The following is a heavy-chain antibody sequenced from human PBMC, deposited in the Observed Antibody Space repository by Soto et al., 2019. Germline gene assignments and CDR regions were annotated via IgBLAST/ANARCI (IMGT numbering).Heavy chain of an antibody. CDR3: AKRLHTSSCYAAFDY. J-gene: IGHJ4*02. V-gene: IGHV3-23*01. CDR2: ISDSGSST. CDR1: GFTFSSYA. D-gene: IGHD6-13*01. Sequence: EVQLLESGGGLVQPGGSLRLSCAASGFTFSSYAMSWVRQAPGKGLDWVSVISDSGSSTYYADSVTGLFTISRDNSKSTLYLQMYSLRAEDTAVYYCAKRLHTSSCYAAFDYWGQGTLVTVSS.